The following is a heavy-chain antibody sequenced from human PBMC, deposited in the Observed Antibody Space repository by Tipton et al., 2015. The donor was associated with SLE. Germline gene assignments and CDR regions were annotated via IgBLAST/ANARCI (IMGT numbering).Heavy chain of an antibody. Sequence: TLSLTCTVSGFSISSYYWGWIRQPPGKGLEWLGTIYHSGTTYYNPSLKSRLTLSIDTSKNQFSLKLSSVTAADTAVYYCARDDLSDAFDIWGPGTMVTVSS. D-gene: IGHD3/OR15-3a*01. J-gene: IGHJ3*02. CDR3: ARDDLSDAFDI. CDR1: GFSISSYY. CDR2: IYHSGTT. V-gene: IGHV4-38-2*02.